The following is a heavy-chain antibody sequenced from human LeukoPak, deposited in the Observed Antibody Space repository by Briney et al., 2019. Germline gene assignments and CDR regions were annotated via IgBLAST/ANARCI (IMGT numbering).Heavy chain of an antibody. V-gene: IGHV3-33*01. Sequence: GGSLRLSCAASGFTFSSYGMHWVRQAPGKGLEWVAIIWDDGSNYSYADSVKGRFTISRDNSKNTLYLQMNSLRAEDTAVYYCARDTSRDGYNLDCWGQGTLVTVSS. CDR1: GFTFSSYG. D-gene: IGHD5-24*01. CDR3: ARDTSRDGYNLDC. J-gene: IGHJ4*02. CDR2: IWDDGSNY.